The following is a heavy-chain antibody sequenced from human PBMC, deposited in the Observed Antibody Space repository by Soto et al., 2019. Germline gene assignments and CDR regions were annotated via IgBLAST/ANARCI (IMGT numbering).Heavy chain of an antibody. CDR1: GFTFSSYW. J-gene: IGHJ6*03. CDR2: IKQDGSEK. V-gene: IGHV3-7*01. CDR3: ARDGAPSRLSFYYYYYMDV. Sequence: GGSLRLSCAASGFTFSSYWMSWVRQAPGKGLEWVANIKQDGSEKYYVDSVKGRFTISRDNAKNSLYLQMNSLRAEDTAVYYCARDGAPSRLSFYYYYYMDVWGKGTTVTVSS. D-gene: IGHD3-16*02.